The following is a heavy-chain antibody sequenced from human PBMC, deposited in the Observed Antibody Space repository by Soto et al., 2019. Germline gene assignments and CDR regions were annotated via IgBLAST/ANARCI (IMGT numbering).Heavy chain of an antibody. J-gene: IGHJ5*02. D-gene: IGHD6-19*01. Sequence: PSETLSLTCSVSGGSINSSSYFWGRVRQPPGKGLEWIGSIYYSGSTYYNPSLRSRVTISVDTSKNQFSLKLSSVTAADTAVFYCARHYSSGSRNWFDPWRQGTLVTVSS. V-gene: IGHV4-39*01. CDR1: GGSINSSSYF. CDR2: IYYSGST. CDR3: ARHYSSGSRNWFDP.